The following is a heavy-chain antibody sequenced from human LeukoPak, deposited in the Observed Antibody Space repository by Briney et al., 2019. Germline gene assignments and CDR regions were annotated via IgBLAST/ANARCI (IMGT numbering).Heavy chain of an antibody. CDR1: GFTFSSYK. D-gene: IGHD3-10*01. CDR3: ARVGRDYYGSGRLDY. Sequence: PGGSLRLSCAASGFTFSSYKMNWVRQAPGKGLEWVSYISSSGSTIYYADSVKGRFTISRDNAKNSLYLQMNSLRAEDTAVYYCARVGRDYYGSGRLDYWGQGTLVTVSS. V-gene: IGHV3-48*03. CDR2: ISSSGSTI. J-gene: IGHJ4*02.